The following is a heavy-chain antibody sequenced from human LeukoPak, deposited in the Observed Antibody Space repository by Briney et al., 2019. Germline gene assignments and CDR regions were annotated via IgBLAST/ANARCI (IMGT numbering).Heavy chain of an antibody. D-gene: IGHD3-9*01. CDR1: GYTFTSYD. CDR3: ARWGYDILTGYDLYYYGMDA. V-gene: IGHV1-8*01. CDR2: MNPNSGNT. Sequence: ASVKVSCKASGYTFTSYDINWVRPATGQGLEWMGWMNPNSGNTGYAQKFQGRVTMTRNTSISTAYMELSSLRSEDTAVYYCARWGYDILTGYDLYYYGMDAWGQGTTVTVSS. J-gene: IGHJ6*02.